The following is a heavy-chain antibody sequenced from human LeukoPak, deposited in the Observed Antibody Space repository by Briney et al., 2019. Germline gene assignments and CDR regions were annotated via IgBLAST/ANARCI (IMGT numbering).Heavy chain of an antibody. CDR2: IYHSGST. Sequence: SETLSLTCTVSGYSISSGYYWGWIRQPPGKGLEWIGSIYHSGSTYYNPSLKSRVTISVDTSKNQFSLKLSSVTAADTAVYYCARRGLVDIHYYYYMDVWGKGTTVTISS. J-gene: IGHJ6*03. CDR1: GYSISSGYY. V-gene: IGHV4-38-2*02. CDR3: ARRGLVDIHYYYYMDV. D-gene: IGHD2-15*01.